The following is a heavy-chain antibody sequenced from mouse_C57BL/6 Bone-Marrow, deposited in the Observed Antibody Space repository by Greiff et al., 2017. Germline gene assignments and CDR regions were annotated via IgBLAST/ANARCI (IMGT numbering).Heavy chain of an antibody. D-gene: IGHD2-1*01. Sequence: EVKVEESGGGLVQPGGSMKLSCVASGFTFSNYWMNWVRQSPEKGLEWVAQIRLKSDNYATHYAESVKGRFTISRDDSKSSVYLQMNNLRAEDTGIYYCTKIYDGNYVVFYAMDYWGQGTSVTVSS. V-gene: IGHV6-3*01. CDR2: IRLKSDNYAT. CDR1: GFTFSNYW. J-gene: IGHJ4*01. CDR3: TKIYDGNYVVFYAMDY.